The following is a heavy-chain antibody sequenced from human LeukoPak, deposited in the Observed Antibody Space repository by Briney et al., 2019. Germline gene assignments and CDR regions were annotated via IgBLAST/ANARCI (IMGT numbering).Heavy chain of an antibody. CDR1: GFTFSSYA. Sequence: GGSLRLSCAASGFTFSSYAMHWVRQAPGKGLEWVVVISYDGGNKYYADSVKGRFTISRDNSKNTLYLQMNSLRAEDTAVYYCAKEPLYSSGLFDYWGQGTLVTVSS. V-gene: IGHV3-30-3*02. J-gene: IGHJ4*02. D-gene: IGHD6-19*01. CDR2: ISYDGGNK. CDR3: AKEPLYSSGLFDY.